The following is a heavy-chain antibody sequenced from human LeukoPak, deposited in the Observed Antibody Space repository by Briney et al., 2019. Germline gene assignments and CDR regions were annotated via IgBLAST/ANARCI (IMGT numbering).Heavy chain of an antibody. CDR3: ARNIWGLDL. CDR2: VYPGGPT. J-gene: IGHJ3*01. Sequence: SETLSLTCTVSGDSFSNYYWSWVRQPPGKGLEWIGNVYPGGPTNYNPALKSRVTISADTSKKHFSLKMSSVTAADTAVYYCARNIWGLDLWGQGTMVTVSS. CDR1: GDSFSNYY. V-gene: IGHV4-4*09. D-gene: IGHD2-21*01.